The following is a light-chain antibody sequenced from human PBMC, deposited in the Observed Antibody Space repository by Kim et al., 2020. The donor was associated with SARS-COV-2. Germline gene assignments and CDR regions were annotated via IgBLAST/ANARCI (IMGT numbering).Light chain of an antibody. CDR2: GAS. V-gene: IGKV3-20*01. J-gene: IGKJ1*01. Sequence: PGERATLSCRASQSVSSSYLAWYQQQPGQAPRLLIYGASSRATGIPDRFSGSGSGTDFSLTISRLEPEDFAVYYCQQYGSSPRTFGQGIKG. CDR3: QQYGSSPRT. CDR1: QSVSSSY.